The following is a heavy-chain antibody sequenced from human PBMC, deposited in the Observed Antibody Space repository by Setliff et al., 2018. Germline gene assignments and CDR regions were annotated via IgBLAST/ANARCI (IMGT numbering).Heavy chain of an antibody. CDR2: IIPILGIA. CDR3: ARGSDTGPYYFDY. V-gene: IGHV1-69*10. CDR1: GGTFSSYA. D-gene: IGHD3-10*01. Sequence: GASVKVSCKASGGTFSSYAISWVRQAPGQGLEWMGGIIPILGIANYAQKFQGRVTITTDESTSTAYMELGSRRSEDTAVYYCARGSDTGPYYFDYWGQGTLVTVSS. J-gene: IGHJ4*02.